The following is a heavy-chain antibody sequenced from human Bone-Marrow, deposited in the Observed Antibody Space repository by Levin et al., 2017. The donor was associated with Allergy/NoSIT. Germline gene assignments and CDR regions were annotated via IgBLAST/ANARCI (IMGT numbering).Heavy chain of an antibody. Sequence: QPGGSLRLSCAASGFTFSSYWMSWVRQAPGKGLEWVANIKQDGSEKYYVDSVKGRFTISRDNAKNSLYLQMNSLRAEDTAVYYCARDKESVVSRTLSAHPFDYWGQGTLVTVSS. D-gene: IGHD4-23*01. CDR1: GFTFSSYW. CDR3: ARDKESVVSRTLSAHPFDY. V-gene: IGHV3-7*01. J-gene: IGHJ4*02. CDR2: IKQDGSEK.